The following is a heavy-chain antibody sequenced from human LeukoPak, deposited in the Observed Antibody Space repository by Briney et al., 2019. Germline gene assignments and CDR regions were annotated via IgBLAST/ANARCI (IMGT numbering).Heavy chain of an antibody. V-gene: IGHV3-9*01. Sequence: GGSLRLSCAASGFTFDDYAMHWVRQAPGKGLEWVSGISWNSGVIGYADSVKGRFTISRDNAKNSLYLQMNSLRAEDTAVYYCARAPHRGAPSEDYWGQGTLVTVSS. CDR1: GFTFDDYA. D-gene: IGHD3-16*01. CDR2: ISWNSGVI. CDR3: ARAPHRGAPSEDY. J-gene: IGHJ4*02.